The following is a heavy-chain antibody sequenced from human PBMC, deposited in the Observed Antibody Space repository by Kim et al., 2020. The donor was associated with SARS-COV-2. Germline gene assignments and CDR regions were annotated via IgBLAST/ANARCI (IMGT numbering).Heavy chain of an antibody. CDR3: ARDRAYCSSTSCYPMYYFDY. Sequence: ASVKVSCKASGYTFTSYYMHWVRQAPGQGLEWMGIINPSGGSTSYAQKFQGRVTMTRDTSTSTVYMELSSLRSEDTAVYYCARDRAYCSSTSCYPMYYFDYWGQGTLVTVSS. D-gene: IGHD2-2*01. V-gene: IGHV1-46*01. CDR2: INPSGGST. CDR1: GYTFTSYY. J-gene: IGHJ4*02.